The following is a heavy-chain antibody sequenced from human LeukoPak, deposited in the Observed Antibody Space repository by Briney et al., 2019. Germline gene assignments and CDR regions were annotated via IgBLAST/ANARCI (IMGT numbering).Heavy chain of an antibody. V-gene: IGHV3-74*01. J-gene: IGHJ3*02. CDR3: ARDDGDYGAFDI. D-gene: IGHD4-17*01. CDR2: INSDGSST. CDR1: GFIFSSYW. Sequence: PGGSLRLSCAASGFIFSSYWMHWVRQAPGKGLVWVSRINSDGSSTSYADSVKGRFTISRDNAKNTLYLQMNSLRAEDTAVYYCARDDGDYGAFDIWGQGTMVTVSS.